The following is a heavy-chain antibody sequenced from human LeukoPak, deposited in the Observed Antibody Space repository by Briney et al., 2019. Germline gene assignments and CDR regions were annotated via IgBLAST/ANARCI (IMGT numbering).Heavy chain of an antibody. Sequence: GGSLRLSCAASGFPFRDYYMTRIRQAPGKGLEWISYISRSGDTLYYADSVEGRFAISRDNAKNSLFLQMNSLRADDTAVYYCAREVVIFPDYYYYGMDVWGQGTTVTVSS. CDR1: GFPFRDYY. J-gene: IGHJ6*02. CDR2: ISRSGDTL. V-gene: IGHV3-11*01. CDR3: AREVVIFPDYYYYGMDV. D-gene: IGHD2/OR15-2a*01.